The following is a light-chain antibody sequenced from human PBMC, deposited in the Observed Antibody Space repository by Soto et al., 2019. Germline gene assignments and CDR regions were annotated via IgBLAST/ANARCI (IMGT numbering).Light chain of an antibody. Sequence: QSVLTQPPSASASLGASVTLTCTLSSGYSNYKVDWYQQRPGKGPRFVMRVGTGGIVGSKGDGIPDRFSVLGSGLNRYLTIKNTQEEDEGDYRCGADDGSGSDFVVVFGGGTKLTVL. CDR2: VGTGGIVG. V-gene: IGLV9-49*01. CDR3: GADDGSGSDFVVV. CDR1: SGYSNYK. J-gene: IGLJ2*01.